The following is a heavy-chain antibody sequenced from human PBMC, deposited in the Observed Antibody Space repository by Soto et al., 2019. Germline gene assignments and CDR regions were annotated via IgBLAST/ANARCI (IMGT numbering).Heavy chain of an antibody. CDR3: VGTGTTDDY. D-gene: IGHD1-1*01. J-gene: IGHJ4*02. CDR1: GASVSSGDYY. V-gene: IGHV4-30-4*01. CDR2: IYSSGGS. Sequence: QVQPQESGPGLVKPSQTLSLTCTVSGASVSSGDYYWSCIRQPPGKGLEWIGYIYSSGGSYYNPSLKGRLTISIDTSKNQFSLKLNSVTVADTAIYYCVGTGTTDDYWGRGTLVTVSS.